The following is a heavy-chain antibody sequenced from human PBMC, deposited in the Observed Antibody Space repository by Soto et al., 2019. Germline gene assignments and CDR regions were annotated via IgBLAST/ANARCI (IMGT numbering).Heavy chain of an antibody. Sequence: QVQLQESGPGLVKPSQTLSLTCTVSGGSISSGGYYWSWIRQHPGKGLEWIGYIYYSGSTYYNPSLKSRVTISVDTSKNQFSLKLSSVTAADTAVYYCARDPRYVGSYSSLRTVYWGQGTLVTVSS. V-gene: IGHV4-31*03. D-gene: IGHD1-26*01. CDR3: ARDPRYVGSYSSLRTVY. CDR1: GGSISSGGYY. J-gene: IGHJ4*02. CDR2: IYYSGST.